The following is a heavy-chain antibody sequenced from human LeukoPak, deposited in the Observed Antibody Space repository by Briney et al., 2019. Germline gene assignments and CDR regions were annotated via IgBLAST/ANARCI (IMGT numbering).Heavy chain of an antibody. D-gene: IGHD5-12*01. CDR1: GGSISSYY. V-gene: IGHV4-59*01. CDR3: ARGGGYDNRFDF. J-gene: IGHJ4*01. CDR2: IYYSGST. Sequence: SETLSLTCTVSGGSISSYYWSWIRQPPGKGLEWIGYIYYSGSTNYNPSLKSRVTISVDTSKNQFSLKLSSVTAADTAVYYCARGGGYDNRFDFWGHGILVTVSS.